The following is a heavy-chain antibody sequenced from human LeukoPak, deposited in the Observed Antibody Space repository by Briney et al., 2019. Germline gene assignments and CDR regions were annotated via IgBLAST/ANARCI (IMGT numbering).Heavy chain of an antibody. CDR2: INPSGGST. Sequence: ASVKVSCKASGYTFTGYYMHWVRQAPGQGLEWMGIINPSGGSTSYAQKFQGRVTMTRDTSTSTVYMELSSPRSEDTAVYYCALSSSWYYFDYWGQGTLVTVSS. V-gene: IGHV1-46*03. D-gene: IGHD6-13*01. CDR1: GYTFTGYY. CDR3: ALSSSWYYFDY. J-gene: IGHJ4*02.